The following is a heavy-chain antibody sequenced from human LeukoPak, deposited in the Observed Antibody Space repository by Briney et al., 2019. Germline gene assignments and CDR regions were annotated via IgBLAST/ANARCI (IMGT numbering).Heavy chain of an antibody. V-gene: IGHV4-31*03. J-gene: IGHJ5*02. D-gene: IGHD2-8*01. CDR1: GGSISSGGYY. Sequence: SETLSLTCTVSGGSISSGGYYWSWIRQHPGKGLEWIGYIYYSGSTYYNPSLKSRVTISVDTSKNQFSLKLSSVTAADTAVYYCARVYAQRNWFDPWGQGTLATVSS. CDR2: IYYSGST. CDR3: ARVYAQRNWFDP.